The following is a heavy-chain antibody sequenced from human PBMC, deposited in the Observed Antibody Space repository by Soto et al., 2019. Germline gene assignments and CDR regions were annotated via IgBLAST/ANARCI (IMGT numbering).Heavy chain of an antibody. CDR2: IYHTGNA. CDR3: ARDFFDSSDYTTNWFDP. D-gene: IGHD3-22*01. J-gene: IGHJ5*02. Sequence: SETLSLTCSVSGDSISNSRFYWAWIRQPPGDGLEWIGSIYHTGNAYYNPSLKSRVTISVDTSKNQFSLKLTSVTAADAALYYCARDFFDSSDYTTNWFDPWGQGTLVTVSS. V-gene: IGHV4-39*01. CDR1: GDSISNSRFY.